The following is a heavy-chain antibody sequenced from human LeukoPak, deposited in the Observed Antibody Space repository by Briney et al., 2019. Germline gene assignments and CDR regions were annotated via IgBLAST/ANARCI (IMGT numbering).Heavy chain of an antibody. D-gene: IGHD2-2*01. CDR3: ARGPHIVVVRAAADWFDP. Sequence: GGSLRLSCAASGFTFNSYAMHWVRQAPGKGREWVAVISYDGSNKYYEDSVKGRFTISRDNSKNTLYLQMNSLRAEDTAVYYCARGPHIVVVRAAADWFDPRGQGTLVTVSS. CDR1: GFTFNSYA. CDR2: ISYDGSNK. V-gene: IGHV3-30*16. J-gene: IGHJ5*02.